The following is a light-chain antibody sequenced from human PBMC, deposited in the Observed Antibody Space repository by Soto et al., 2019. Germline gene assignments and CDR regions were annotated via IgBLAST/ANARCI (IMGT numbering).Light chain of an antibody. J-gene: IGKJ5*01. V-gene: IGKV3-11*01. CDR3: QQRSNWPPIT. CDR1: QSVNYNY. Sequence: EIVMTQSPATLSVSPGERATLSCRASQSVNYNYLTWYQQKPGQAPRLLIYDASNRATGIPARFSGGGSGTDFTLTIDNLEPEDFAIYYCQQRSNWPPITFGQGTRLENK. CDR2: DAS.